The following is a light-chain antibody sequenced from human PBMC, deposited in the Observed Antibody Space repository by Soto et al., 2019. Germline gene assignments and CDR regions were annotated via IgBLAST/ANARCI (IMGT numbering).Light chain of an antibody. CDR3: AAWDDSLSGVV. Sequence: QSVLTQPPSASGTPGQRVTISCSGSSSNIGSNYVFWYQHLPGTAPKLLIYRHNQRPSGVPDRFSGSKSGTSASLAISGLRSEDETDYYCAAWDDSLSGVVCGGGTKLTVL. CDR1: SSNIGSNY. V-gene: IGLV1-47*01. CDR2: RHN. J-gene: IGLJ2*01.